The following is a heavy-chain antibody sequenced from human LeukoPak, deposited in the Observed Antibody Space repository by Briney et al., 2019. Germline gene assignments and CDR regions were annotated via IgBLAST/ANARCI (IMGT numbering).Heavy chain of an antibody. CDR3: ARGGIVATIGRSFDY. D-gene: IGHD5-12*01. CDR1: GGSISSYY. Sequence: PSGTLSLTCTVSGGSISSYYWSWIRQPPGKGLEWMGYIHYSGSTNYNPSLKSRVTISVHTSKHQLSLKLSAVTAADTGVYYCARGGIVATIGRSFDYWGQGTLVTVSS. J-gene: IGHJ4*02. V-gene: IGHV4-59*01. CDR2: IHYSGST.